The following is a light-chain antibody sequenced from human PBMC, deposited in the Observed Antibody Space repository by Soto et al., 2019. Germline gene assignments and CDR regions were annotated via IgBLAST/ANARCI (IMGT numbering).Light chain of an antibody. Sequence: EIVLTQSPGTLSLSPGERATLSCRASQSVSSSYLAWYQQKPGQAPRLLIYGASSRATGIPDRFSGSGSGTDLTLTISRPEREDFEVYYCHQRSNWPLITCGQGTRLEV. J-gene: IGKJ5*01. V-gene: IGKV3D-20*02. CDR2: GAS. CDR1: QSVSSSY. CDR3: HQRSNWPLIT.